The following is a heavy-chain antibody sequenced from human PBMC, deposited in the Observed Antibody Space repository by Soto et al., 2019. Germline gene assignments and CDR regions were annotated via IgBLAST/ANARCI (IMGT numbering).Heavy chain of an antibody. J-gene: IGHJ4*02. CDR3: AHRVLRTVFGLVTTTAIYFDF. CDR1: GFSLTTSGVG. CDR2: IYWDDDK. V-gene: IGHV2-5*02. D-gene: IGHD3-3*01. Sequence: QITLNESGPTLVKPTQTLTLTCTFSGFSLTTSGVGVGGIRQSPGKAPEWLALIYWDDDKRYSPSLKSRLTITKYTSKNQVVLTMANLYPADTATYYCAHRVLRTVFGLVTTTAIYFDFWCQGTPVAVSS.